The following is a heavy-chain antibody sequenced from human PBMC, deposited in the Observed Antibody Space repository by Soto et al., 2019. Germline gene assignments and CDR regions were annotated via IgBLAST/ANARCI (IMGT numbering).Heavy chain of an antibody. V-gene: IGHV3-30*18. J-gene: IGHJ6*02. CDR1: GFSLSNNG. D-gene: IGHD3-22*01. Sequence: QVQLVESGGGVVQPGRSLRLSCAASGFSLSNNGMHWVRQAPGKGLAWVAVISYDGNNKYYADSVKGRFTISRDNSKNTVYLEMNNLRAEDTAMYYCAKGGSGNYLTYYYYYGMDVWGQGTTVTVSS. CDR3: AKGGSGNYLTYYYYYGMDV. CDR2: ISYDGNNK.